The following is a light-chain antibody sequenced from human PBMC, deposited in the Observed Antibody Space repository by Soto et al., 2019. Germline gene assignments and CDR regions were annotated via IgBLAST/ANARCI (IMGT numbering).Light chain of an antibody. CDR1: QGISSW. CDR3: QQADSFPLT. V-gene: IGKV1-12*01. J-gene: IGKJ4*01. CDR2: AAS. Sequence: DIQMTQSPSSASASVGDRVTITCRASQGISSWLAWYQQKPGRAPKLLIYAASTLQSGVPSRFSGSGSGTDFRLTITGLQPEDSATYYCQQADSFPLTFGGGTKVEIK.